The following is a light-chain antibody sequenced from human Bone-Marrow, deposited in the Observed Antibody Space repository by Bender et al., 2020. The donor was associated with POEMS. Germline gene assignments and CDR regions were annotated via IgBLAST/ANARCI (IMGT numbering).Light chain of an antibody. V-gene: IGLV2-23*02. J-gene: IGLJ2*01. CDR2: EVT. CDR3: QAWDTTSQAI. Sequence: QSALTQPASVSASPGQSITISCTGTSNDVGSYTLVSWYQQHPGKAPKLLISEVTERPSGISNRFSGSKSGNTASLTISGLQAEDEADYYCQAWDTTSQAIFGGGTKLTVL. CDR1: SNDVGSYTL.